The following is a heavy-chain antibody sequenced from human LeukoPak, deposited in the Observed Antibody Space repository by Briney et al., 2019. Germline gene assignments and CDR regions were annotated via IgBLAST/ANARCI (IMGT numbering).Heavy chain of an antibody. CDR2: INHSGST. J-gene: IGHJ4*02. D-gene: IGHD5-18*01. CDR3: ARENDRYGRIDY. V-gene: IGHV4-34*01. Sequence: PSETLSLTCAVYGGSFSGYYWSWIRQPPGKGLEWIGEINHSGSTNYNPSLKSRVTISVDTSRNQFSLRLRSVTAADTAVYFCARENDRYGRIDYWGRGTLVTVTS. CDR1: GGSFSGYY.